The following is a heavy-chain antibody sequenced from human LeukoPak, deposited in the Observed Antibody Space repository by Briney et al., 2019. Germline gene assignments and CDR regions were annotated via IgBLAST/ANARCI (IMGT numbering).Heavy chain of an antibody. V-gene: IGHV3-23*01. CDR2: ISGSGGST. CDR1: GFTFSSYA. D-gene: IGHD3-10*01. J-gene: IGHJ4*02. CDR3: AKDRVKVLWFGSTDY. Sequence: GGSLRLSCAASGFTFSSYAMSWVRQAPGKGLEWVSAISGSGGSTYYADSVKGRFTISRDNSKNTLYLQMNSLRAEDTAVYYCAKDRVKVLWFGSTDYWGQGTLVTVSS.